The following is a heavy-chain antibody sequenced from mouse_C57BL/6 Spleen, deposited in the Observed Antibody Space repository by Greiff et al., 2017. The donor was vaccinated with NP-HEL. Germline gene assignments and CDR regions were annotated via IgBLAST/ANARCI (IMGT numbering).Heavy chain of an antibody. Sequence: QVQLQQSGPELVKPGASVKISCKASGYAFSSSWMNWVKQRPGKGLEWIGRIYPGDGDTNYNGKFKGKATLTADKSSSTAYMQLSSLTSEDSAVYFCARSGGSSYVAMDYWGQGTSVTVSS. J-gene: IGHJ4*01. V-gene: IGHV1-82*01. CDR1: GYAFSSSW. CDR2: IYPGDGDT. D-gene: IGHD1-1*01. CDR3: ARSGGSSYVAMDY.